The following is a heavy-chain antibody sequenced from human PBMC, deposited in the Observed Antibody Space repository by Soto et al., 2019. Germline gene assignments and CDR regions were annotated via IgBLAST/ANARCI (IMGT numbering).Heavy chain of an antibody. V-gene: IGHV4-59*01. CDR3: ARDHKEAFDI. CDR2: MYFNEST. CDR1: GGSISSYF. J-gene: IGHJ3*02. Sequence: SATLSLTCTVSGGSISSYFLNWIRQAPGKGLEWIGYMYFNESTNYNPSLKSRVTISLDTSKSLFSLKLNSVTAADTAVYYCARDHKEAFDIWGQGTLVTVSS.